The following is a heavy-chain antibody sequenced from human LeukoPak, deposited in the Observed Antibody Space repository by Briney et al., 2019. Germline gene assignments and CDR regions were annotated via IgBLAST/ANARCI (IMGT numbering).Heavy chain of an antibody. Sequence: GGSLRLSCAPSGFTFNSYTMNWVRQAPGKGLECVSSISSSGSYIYYAESVEGRFTISRDNAKNSLYLQMNSLRAEDTAVYHCARAEPGTRDELARWGKGTLVTVSS. CDR1: GFTFNSYT. J-gene: IGHJ4*02. D-gene: IGHD1-1*01. V-gene: IGHV3-21*01. CDR3: ARAEPGTRDELAR. CDR2: ISSSGSYI.